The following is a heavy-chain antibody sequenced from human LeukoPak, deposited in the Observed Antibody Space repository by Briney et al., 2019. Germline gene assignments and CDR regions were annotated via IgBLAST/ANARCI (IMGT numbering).Heavy chain of an antibody. CDR2: IYPGDSDT. J-gene: IGHJ5*02. CDR1: GYSFTSYW. D-gene: IGHD2-21*02. V-gene: IGHV5-51*01. Sequence: GESLKISCKGSGYSFTSYWIGWVRQMPGKGLEWMGIIYPGDSDTRYSPSFQGQVTISADKSISTAYLQWNSLKASDTAMYYCARHGRYCGGDCYSSWFDPWGQGTLVTVSS. CDR3: ARHGRYCGGDCYSSWFDP.